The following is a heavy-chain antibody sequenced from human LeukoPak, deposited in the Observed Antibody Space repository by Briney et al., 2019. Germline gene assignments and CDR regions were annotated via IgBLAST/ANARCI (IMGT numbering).Heavy chain of an antibody. CDR1: DYTFTSYG. CDR3: ARGVPAAIYYYYGMDV. CDR2: ISYDGSNK. J-gene: IGHJ6*02. V-gene: IGHV3-30*16. D-gene: IGHD2-2*02. Sequence: SCKASDYTFTSYGFSWVRQAPGQGLEWVAVISYDGSNKYYADSVKGRFTISRDNSKNTLYLQMNSLRAKDTAVYYCARGVPAAIYYYYGMDVWGQGTTVTVSS.